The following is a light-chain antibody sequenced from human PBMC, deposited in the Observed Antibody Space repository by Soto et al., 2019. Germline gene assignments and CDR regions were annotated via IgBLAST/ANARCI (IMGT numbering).Light chain of an antibody. Sequence: EIDMTQSPGTLSVSPGEIATLSCRADQGVTTNFAWYQQKSGQSPRLLIYDTSTRATGIPARFSGSGSGTDFTLTISSLQSEDFAIYYCQQYNIWPYTFGQGTRLEIK. CDR2: DTS. V-gene: IGKV3-15*01. J-gene: IGKJ5*01. CDR3: QQYNIWPYT. CDR1: QGVTTN.